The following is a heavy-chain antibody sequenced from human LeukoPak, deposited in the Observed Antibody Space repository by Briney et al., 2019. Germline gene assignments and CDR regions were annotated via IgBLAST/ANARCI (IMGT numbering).Heavy chain of an antibody. D-gene: IGHD2-2*01. V-gene: IGHV4-31*03. CDR2: IYYSGST. CDR1: GGSLSSGGYY. CDR3: ARANIVVVPAAPDFDY. J-gene: IGHJ4*02. Sequence: SQTLSLTCTASGGSLSSGGYYWRWIRQHPGKGLEWIGYIYYSGSTYYNPSLKSRVTISVDTSKNQFSLKLSSVTAADTAVYYCARANIVVVPAAPDFDYWGQGTLVTVSS.